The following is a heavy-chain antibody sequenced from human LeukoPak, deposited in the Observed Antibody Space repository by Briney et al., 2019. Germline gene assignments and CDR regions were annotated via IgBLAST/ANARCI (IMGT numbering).Heavy chain of an antibody. V-gene: IGHV3-48*01. CDR3: AKGGIRNAESFYYFDY. J-gene: IGHJ4*02. CDR2: ISSLSGTI. CDR1: GFTFSSYS. D-gene: IGHD1-1*01. Sequence: GGSLRLSCAASGFTFSSYSMNWVRQAPGKGLEWVSYISSLSGTINYADSVKGRFTISRDNSKNTLYLQMNSLRAEDTAVYYCAKGGIRNAESFYYFDYWGQGTLVTVSS.